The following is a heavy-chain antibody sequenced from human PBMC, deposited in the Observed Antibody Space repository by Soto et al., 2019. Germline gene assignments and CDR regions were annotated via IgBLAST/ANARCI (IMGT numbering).Heavy chain of an antibody. D-gene: IGHD5-12*01. J-gene: IGHJ3*02. CDR1: GGTFSSYT. Sequence: QVQLVQSGAEVKKPGSSVKVSCKASGGTFSSYTISWVRQAPGQGLEWMGRIIPILGIANYAQKFQGRVTITADKSTSTAYMELSSLRSEDTAVYYCATLATIDAFDIWGQGTMFTVSS. V-gene: IGHV1-69*02. CDR2: IIPILGIA. CDR3: ATLATIDAFDI.